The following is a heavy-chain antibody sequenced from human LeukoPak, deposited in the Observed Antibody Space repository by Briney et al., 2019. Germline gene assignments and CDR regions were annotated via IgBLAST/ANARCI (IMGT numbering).Heavy chain of an antibody. D-gene: IGHD4-17*01. V-gene: IGHV4-59*08. CDR2: IYYSGST. Sequence: PSETLPLTCPVTRCTMSQNLLNSIRQPPGKGLEWIGHIYYSGSTNYNPSLKSQVTISVDTSMNQLSLKLSSVTAADTAVYFCAMIYGCDVYLDYWGQGTLVTVSS. CDR3: AMIYGCDVYLDY. J-gene: IGHJ4*02. CDR1: RCTMSQNL.